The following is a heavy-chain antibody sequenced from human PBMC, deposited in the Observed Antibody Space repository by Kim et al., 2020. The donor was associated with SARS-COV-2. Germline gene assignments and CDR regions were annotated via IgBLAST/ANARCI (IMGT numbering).Heavy chain of an antibody. V-gene: IGHV3-30*18. CDR1: GFTFSSYG. Sequence: GGSLRLSCAASGFTFSSYGMPWVRQAPGKGLEWVSVISDDGGNKYYADSVKGRFTISRDNSKNTLYLQMNSLRAEDTAVYYCAKDCLRYFSGGSCYWFSHWGQGTLVTVSS. J-gene: IGHJ1*01. CDR3: AKDCLRYFSGGSCYWFSH. CDR2: ISDDGGNK. D-gene: IGHD2-15*01.